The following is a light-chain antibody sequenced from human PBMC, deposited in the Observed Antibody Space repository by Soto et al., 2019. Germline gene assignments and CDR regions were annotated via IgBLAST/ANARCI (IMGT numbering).Light chain of an antibody. CDR2: DAS. CDR1: QSIGSC. Sequence: EIVLTQSPATLSLSPGERATLSCRASQSIGSCFAWYQQKPGKAPRLLIYDASKRATGIPARFSGSGSGTDFTLTISSLEPEDFAVYYCQQRSDCPSTFGGGTKVEIK. J-gene: IGKJ4*01. V-gene: IGKV3-11*01. CDR3: QQRSDCPST.